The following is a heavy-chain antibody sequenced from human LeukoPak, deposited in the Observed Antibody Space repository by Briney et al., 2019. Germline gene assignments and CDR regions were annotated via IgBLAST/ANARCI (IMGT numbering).Heavy chain of an antibody. CDR2: ISYDGSNK. J-gene: IGHJ4*02. CDR1: GFTFSSYA. V-gene: IGHV3-30-3*01. CDR3: ARDLSNLTRYFDWFGPFYYFDY. Sequence: GRSLRLSCAASGFTFSSYAMHWVRQAPGKGLEWVAVISYDGSNKYYADSVKGRFTISRDNAKNSLYLQMNSLRAEDTAVYYCARDLSNLTRYFDWFGPFYYFDYWGQGTLVTVSS. D-gene: IGHD3-9*01.